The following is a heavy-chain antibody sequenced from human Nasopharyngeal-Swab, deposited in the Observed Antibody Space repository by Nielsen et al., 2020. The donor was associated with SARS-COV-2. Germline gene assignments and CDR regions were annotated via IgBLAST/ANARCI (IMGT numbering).Heavy chain of an antibody. CDR3: AKDLRGPYFF. CDR2: LVGSGDISGSGGNT. Sequence: GGSLRLSCVASGYSFRTYGMSWVRQAPGKGLEWVAALVGSGDISGSGGNTYYADSVKGRFTISRDNSKNTLSLQMNGLGAEDTAVYYCAKDLRGPYFFWGQGTLVTVSS. V-gene: IGHV3-23*01. D-gene: IGHD2/OR15-2a*01. CDR1: GYSFRTYG. J-gene: IGHJ4*02.